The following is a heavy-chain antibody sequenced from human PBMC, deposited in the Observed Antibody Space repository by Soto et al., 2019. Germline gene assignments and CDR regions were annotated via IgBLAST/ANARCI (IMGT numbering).Heavy chain of an antibody. Sequence: SVKVSCKASGGTFSSYAISWVRQAPGQGLEWMGGIIPIFGTANYAQKFQGRVTITADESTSTAYMELSSLRSEDTAVYYCARDQMAYYYGSGGRNWFDPWGQGTLVTVSS. V-gene: IGHV1-69*13. CDR2: IIPIFGTA. J-gene: IGHJ5*02. CDR3: ARDQMAYYYGSGGRNWFDP. D-gene: IGHD3-10*01. CDR1: GGTFSSYA.